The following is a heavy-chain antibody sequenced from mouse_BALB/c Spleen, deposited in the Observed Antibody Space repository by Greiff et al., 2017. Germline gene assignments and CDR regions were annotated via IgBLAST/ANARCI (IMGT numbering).Heavy chain of an antibody. Sequence: EVQLVESGPELVKPGASVKIPCKASGYTFTDYNMDWVKQSHGKSLEWIGDINPNNGGTIYNQKFKGKATLTVDNSSSTAYMELRSLTSEDTAVYYCARGSFAYWGQGTLVTVSA. D-gene: IGHD1-1*01. V-gene: IGHV1-18*01. CDR1: GYTFTDYN. CDR3: ARGSFAY. J-gene: IGHJ3*01. CDR2: INPNNGGT.